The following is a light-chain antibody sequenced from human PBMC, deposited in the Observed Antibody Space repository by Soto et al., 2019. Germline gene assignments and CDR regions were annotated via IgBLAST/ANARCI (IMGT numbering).Light chain of an antibody. V-gene: IGLV2-14*01. Sequence: QSALTQPASVSGSPGQSITISCTGASSDVGTYNYVSWYQQHPGKAPKLMIYEVSNRPSGVSNRFSGSKSGNTASLTISGLQAEDEADYYCSSYTSNSAHVVFGGGTKVTVL. CDR2: EVS. CDR1: SSDVGTYNY. J-gene: IGLJ2*01. CDR3: SSYTSNSAHVV.